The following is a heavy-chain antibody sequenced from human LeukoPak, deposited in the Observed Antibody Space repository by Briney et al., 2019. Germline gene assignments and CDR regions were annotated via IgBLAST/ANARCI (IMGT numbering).Heavy chain of an antibody. D-gene: IGHD6-19*01. Sequence: GGSLRLSCAASGFTFSSYGMHWVRQAPGKGLEWVAVIWYDGSNKYHADSVKGRFTISRDNSKNTLYLQMNSLRAEDTAVYYCARDWDGAGSLDYWGQGTLVTVSS. CDR3: ARDWDGAGSLDY. J-gene: IGHJ4*02. CDR2: IWYDGSNK. CDR1: GFTFSSYG. V-gene: IGHV3-33*01.